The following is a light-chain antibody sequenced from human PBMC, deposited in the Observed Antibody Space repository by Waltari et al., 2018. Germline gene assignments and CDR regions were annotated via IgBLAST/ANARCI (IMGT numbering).Light chain of an antibody. CDR3: QQYYSTLV. V-gene: IGKV4-1*01. CDR1: QSLLYSSNNKNY. CDR2: WAS. J-gene: IGKJ2*01. Sequence: DVVMTQSPDSLAVSLGERATIKCKSSQSLLYSSNNKNYLAWYQQKPGQPPKLLIYWASSRESGVPDRFSGSGSGTDFTLTISSLQAEYVAIYYCQQYYSTLVFGQGTKLEIK.